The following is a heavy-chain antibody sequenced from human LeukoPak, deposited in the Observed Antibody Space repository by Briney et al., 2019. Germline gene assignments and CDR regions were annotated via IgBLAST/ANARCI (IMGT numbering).Heavy chain of an antibody. D-gene: IGHD2-2*03. V-gene: IGHV3-23*01. CDR3: AKDMDIVVVPAARVFDY. CDR1: GFTFSSYA. J-gene: IGHJ4*02. Sequence: GGSLRLSCAASGFTFSSYAMSWVRQAPGKGLGWVSAISGSGGSTYYADSVKGRFTISRDNSKNTLYLQMNSLRAEDTAVYYCAKDMDIVVVPAARVFDYWGQGTLVTVSS. CDR2: ISGSGGST.